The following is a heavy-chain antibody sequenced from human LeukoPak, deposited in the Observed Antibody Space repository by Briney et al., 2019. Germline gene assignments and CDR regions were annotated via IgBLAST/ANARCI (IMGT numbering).Heavy chain of an antibody. CDR1: GFTVSNNY. V-gene: IGHV3-21*01. Sequence: PGGSLRLSCAASGFTVSNNYMNWVRQAPREGLEWVSSISSSSSYIYYADSVKGRFTISRDNAKNSLYLQMNSLRAEDTAVYYCARRGGSGSYYYYYGMDVWGQGTTVTVSS. D-gene: IGHD3-10*01. CDR3: ARRGGSGSYYYYYGMDV. CDR2: ISSSSSYI. J-gene: IGHJ6*02.